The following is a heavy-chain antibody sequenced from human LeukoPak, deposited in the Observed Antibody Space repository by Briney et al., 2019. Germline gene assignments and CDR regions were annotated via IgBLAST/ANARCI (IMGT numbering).Heavy chain of an antibody. CDR2: IKSKTDGGTT. CDR3: AKDHRDPHLYYYYGMDV. D-gene: IGHD2-21*02. CDR1: GFTFSNAW. Sequence: GGSLRLSCAASGFTFSNAWMSWVRQAPGKGLEWVGRIKSKTDGGTTDYAAPVKGRFIISRDDSKNTLYLQMNSLRAEDTAVYYCAKDHRDPHLYYYYGMDVWGQGTTVTVSS. V-gene: IGHV3-15*01. J-gene: IGHJ6*02.